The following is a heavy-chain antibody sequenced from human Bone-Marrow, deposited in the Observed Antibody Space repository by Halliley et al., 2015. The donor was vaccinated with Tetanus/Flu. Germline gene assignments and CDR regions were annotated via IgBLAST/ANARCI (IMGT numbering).Heavy chain of an antibody. CDR2: INPSGGST. J-gene: IGHJ6*02. V-gene: IGHV1-46*01. CDR3: ARDDTVGVSALDYHYGVDV. Sequence: QVQLVQSGSEVKKPGASVKVSCRASGYTFTNYYMHWVRQAPGQGLEWMGIINPSGGSTTYAQNFQGRVTMTRDTSTTTVYMELSSLRPEDTAVYYCARDDTVGVSALDYHYGVDVWGQGTTVTVSS. CDR1: GYTFTNYY. D-gene: IGHD2-2*01.